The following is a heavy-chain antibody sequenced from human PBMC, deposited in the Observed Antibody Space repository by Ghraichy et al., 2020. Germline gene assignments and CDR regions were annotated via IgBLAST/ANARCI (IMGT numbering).Heavy chain of an antibody. CDR2: IYYAGST. CDR3: SRGKVVTGENYFYGMDV. V-gene: IGHV4-59*01. J-gene: IGHJ6*02. Sequence: ESLNISCTVSGGSIVPFSWSWIRQPPGKGLEWLGYIYYAGSTNYNRSLKSRVTISVDTSKNQFSLKLNSMTAADTAIDYCSRGKVVTGENYFYGMDVWCQGTTVTVSS. D-gene: IGHD2-2*01. CDR1: GGSIVPFS.